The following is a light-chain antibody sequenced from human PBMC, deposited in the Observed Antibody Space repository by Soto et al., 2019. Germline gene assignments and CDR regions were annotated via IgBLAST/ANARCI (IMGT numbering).Light chain of an antibody. CDR2: DVT. Sequence: SALTQPRSVSGSPGQSVTISCTGTSSDVGAYNYVSWYQQHPGKAPKMMIYDVTKRPSGVPDRFSGSKSGNTASLTISGLRAEDEADYYFCSYAGRYTLILGGGTKLTFL. J-gene: IGLJ2*01. CDR3: CSYAGRYTLI. CDR1: SSDVGAYNY. V-gene: IGLV2-11*01.